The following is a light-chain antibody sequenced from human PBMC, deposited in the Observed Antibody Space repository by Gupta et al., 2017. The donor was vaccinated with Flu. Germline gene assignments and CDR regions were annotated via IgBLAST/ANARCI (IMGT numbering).Light chain of an antibody. Sequence: PGTLSLSPGARATLSFRASQSVSSNSLAWDQQRPGQAPRLLIYGASSRATGIPDKFSGSGSGTDFTLTSSGLEPEDFAVYYGQQYYSSLTFGQGTRLEIK. CDR2: GAS. V-gene: IGKV3-20*01. CDR1: QSVSSNS. J-gene: IGKJ5*01. CDR3: QQYYSSLT.